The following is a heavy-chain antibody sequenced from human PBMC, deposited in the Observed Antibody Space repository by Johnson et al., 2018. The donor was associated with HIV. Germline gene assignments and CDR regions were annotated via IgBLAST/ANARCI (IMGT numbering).Heavy chain of an antibody. J-gene: IGHJ3*01. CDR3: ARGCRDGYTCDVFDV. V-gene: IGHV3-66*01. CDR1: GFTFGNYA. Sequence: EVQLVESGGGLVQPGRSLRLSCKTSGFTFGNYAINWVRQAPGKGLEWVSVIYSGGSTYYADSVKGRFTISRDNSKNTLYLQMNSLRAEDTAVYYCARGCRDGYTCDVFDVWGQGTRVTVSS. D-gene: IGHD5-24*01. CDR2: IYSGGST.